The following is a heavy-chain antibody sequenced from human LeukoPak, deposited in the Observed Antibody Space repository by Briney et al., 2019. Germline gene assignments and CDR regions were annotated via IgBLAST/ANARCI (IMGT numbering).Heavy chain of an antibody. Sequence: PGGSLSLFCAASGFLFSSYAMIWLRQAPGKGLECVSAICCCGGSTYYVDPVKGRFTISRDNDKNTLYVQLNGLRAKDWVVFCCAKSLPARTINGFDPWGQGTLVTVSS. CDR2: ICCCGGST. V-gene: IGHV3-23*01. CDR3: AKSLPARTINGFDP. J-gene: IGHJ5*02. D-gene: IGHD2-2*01. CDR1: GFLFSSYA.